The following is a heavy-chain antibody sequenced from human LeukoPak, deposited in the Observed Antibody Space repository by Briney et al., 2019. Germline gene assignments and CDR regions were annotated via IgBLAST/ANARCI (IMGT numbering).Heavy chain of an antibody. Sequence: SVKVSCKASGGTFSSYAISWVRQAPGQGLEWMGRIIPIFGTANYAQKFQGRVTITTDESTSTAYMELSSLRSGDTAVYYCARDQYDILTGYRLDYWGQGTLVTVSS. CDR1: GGTFSSYA. V-gene: IGHV1-69*05. CDR2: IIPIFGTA. J-gene: IGHJ4*02. CDR3: ARDQYDILTGYRLDY. D-gene: IGHD3-9*01.